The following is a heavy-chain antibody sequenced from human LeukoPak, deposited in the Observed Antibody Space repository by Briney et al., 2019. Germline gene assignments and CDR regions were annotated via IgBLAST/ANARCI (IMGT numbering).Heavy chain of an antibody. D-gene: IGHD1-1*01. CDR2: IKVDGTEK. V-gene: IGHV3-7*05. CDR3: ARDWNGSGTAFDH. J-gene: IGHJ4*02. CDR1: GFSFSAYW. Sequence: GGSLRLSCAASGFSFSAYWMSWVRQAPGKGLGWVANIKVDGTEKYYVDSVKGRFTISRDNAKNSLSLQMSGLRAEDTAVYYCARDWNGSGTAFDHWGQGTLVTVSS.